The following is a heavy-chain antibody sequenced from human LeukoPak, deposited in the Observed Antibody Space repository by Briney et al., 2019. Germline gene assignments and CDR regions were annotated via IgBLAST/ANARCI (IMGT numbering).Heavy chain of an antibody. CDR2: IKQDGSEK. CDR1: GFTFSSYW. V-gene: IGHV3-7*01. J-gene: IGHJ5*01. CDR3: ARALLIPGIQLWFDY. Sequence: GGSLRLSCAASGFTFSSYWMSWVRQAPGKGLEWVANIKQDGSEKYYVDSVKGRFTISRDNAKNSLYLQMNSLRAEYTAVYYCARALLIPGIQLWFDYWGQGTLVTVSS. D-gene: IGHD5-18*01.